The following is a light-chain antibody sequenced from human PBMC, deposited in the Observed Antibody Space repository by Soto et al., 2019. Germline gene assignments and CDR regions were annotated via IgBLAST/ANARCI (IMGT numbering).Light chain of an antibody. J-gene: IGKJ2*01. V-gene: IGKV3-20*01. CDR2: SAS. CDR1: QSLTSNL. CDR3: HQYGTPFWYT. Sequence: EIVLTQSPGTLSLSPGERATLSCRASQSLTSNLLAWYQQKPGQAPRILIYSASSRAAGIPDRFSGSGSGTDFTLTLSRLGPEDSAVYYYHQYGTPFWYTFGPPTKLQI.